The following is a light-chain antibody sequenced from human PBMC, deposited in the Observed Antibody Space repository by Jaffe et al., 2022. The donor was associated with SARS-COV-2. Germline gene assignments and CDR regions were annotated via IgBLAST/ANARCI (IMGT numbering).Light chain of an antibody. V-gene: IGLV2-14*01. J-gene: IGLJ1*01. Sequence: QSALTQPASVSGSPGQSITISCTGTSSDIGTYNYVSWYQQHPGKAPKLMIYDVSSRPSGVSYRFSGSKSGNTASLTISGLQAEDEADYYCCSYTTSTTRVFGTGTKVTVL. CDR1: SSDIGTYNY. CDR2: DVS. CDR3: CSYTTSTTRV.